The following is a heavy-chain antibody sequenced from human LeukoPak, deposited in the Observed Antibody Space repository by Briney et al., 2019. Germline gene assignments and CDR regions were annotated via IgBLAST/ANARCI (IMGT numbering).Heavy chain of an antibody. Sequence: SETLSLTCTVSGYSISSGYYWGWIRQPPGKGLEWIGSIYHSGSTYYNPSLKSRVTISVDTSKNQFSLKLSSVTAADTAVYYCARDRTRVLLWFGELLHHAHDAFDIWGQGTMVTVSS. D-gene: IGHD3-10*01. CDR1: GYSISSGYY. CDR2: IYHSGST. CDR3: ARDRTRVLLWFGELLHHAHDAFDI. V-gene: IGHV4-38-2*02. J-gene: IGHJ3*02.